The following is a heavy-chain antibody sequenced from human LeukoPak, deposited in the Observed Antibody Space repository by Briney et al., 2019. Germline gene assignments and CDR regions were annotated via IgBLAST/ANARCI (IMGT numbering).Heavy chain of an antibody. D-gene: IGHD3-22*01. CDR1: GXTFSTYW. J-gene: IGHJ1*01. V-gene: IGHV3-74*01. Sequence: PGGSLRLSCAASGXTFSTYWMHWVRQAPGKGLVWVSRINTDGSSTTYADSVKGRFTISRDNAKNTLYLQMNSLTAEDTAVYYCASPPQGYYGTSGFVLHWGQGTLVTVSS. CDR2: INTDGSST. CDR3: ASPPQGYYGTSGFVLH.